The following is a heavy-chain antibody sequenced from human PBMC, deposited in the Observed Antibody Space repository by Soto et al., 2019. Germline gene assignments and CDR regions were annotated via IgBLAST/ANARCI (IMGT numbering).Heavy chain of an antibody. CDR1: GYTFTSYD. Sequence: ASVKVSCKASGYTFTSYDINWVRQATGQGLEWMGWMNPNSGNTGYAQKFQGRVTMTRNTSISTAYMELSRLRSDDTAVYYCARDRIVRGVIIKDYYYYYGMDVWGQGTTVTVSS. CDR3: ARDRIVRGVIIKDYYYYYGMDV. J-gene: IGHJ6*02. V-gene: IGHV1-8*01. CDR2: MNPNSGNT. D-gene: IGHD3-10*02.